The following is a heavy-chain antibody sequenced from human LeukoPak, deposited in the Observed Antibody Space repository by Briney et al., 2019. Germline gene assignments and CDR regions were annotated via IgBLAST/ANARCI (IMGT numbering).Heavy chain of an antibody. V-gene: IGHV1-24*01. CDR1: GYTLTELS. J-gene: IGHJ3*02. CDR3: ATRLIVANNDAFDI. D-gene: IGHD2-15*01. CDR2: FDPEDGET. Sequence: GASVKVSCKVSGYTLTELSMHWVRQAPGKGLEWMGGFDPEDGETIYAQKFQGRVTMTEDTSTDTAYMELSSLRSEDTAVYYCATRLIVANNDAFDIWGQGTMVTVSS.